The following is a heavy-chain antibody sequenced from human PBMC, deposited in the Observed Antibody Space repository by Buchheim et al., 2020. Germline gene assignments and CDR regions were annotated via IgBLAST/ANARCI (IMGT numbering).Heavy chain of an antibody. CDR3: ARGPTDYGDYGRNFDY. CDR1: GGSISSSSYY. J-gene: IGHJ4*02. V-gene: IGHV4-39*07. D-gene: IGHD4-17*01. Sequence: QLQLQESGPGLVKPSETLSLTCTVSGGSISSSSYYWGWIRQPPGKGLEWIGSIYYSGSTYYNPSLKSRVTISVDTSKNQFSLKLSSVTAADTAVYYCARGPTDYGDYGRNFDYWGQGTL. CDR2: IYYSGST.